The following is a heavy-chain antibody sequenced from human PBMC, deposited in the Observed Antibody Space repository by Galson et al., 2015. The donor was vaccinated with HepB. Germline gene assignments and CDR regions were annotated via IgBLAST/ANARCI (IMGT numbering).Heavy chain of an antibody. CDR2: IIPILGIA. CDR1: GGTFSSYT. V-gene: IGHV1-69*02. CDR3: AISGYSGYDYNWFDP. J-gene: IGHJ5*02. Sequence: SVKVSCKASGGTFSSYTISWVRQAPGQGLEWMGRIIPILGIANYAQKYQGRVTITADKSTSTSYMELSSLRSEDTAVYYCAISGYSGYDYNWFDPWGQGTLVTVSS. D-gene: IGHD5-12*01.